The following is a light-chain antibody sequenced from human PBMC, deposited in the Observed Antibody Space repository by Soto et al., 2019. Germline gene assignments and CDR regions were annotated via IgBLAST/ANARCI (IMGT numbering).Light chain of an antibody. CDR1: QSVSSN. CDR3: QQYNNWPFT. Sequence: EIVMTQSPATLSVSPGERATLSCRASQSVSSNLAWYQQKPGQAPRLLIYGPSTRTTGIPARFSGSGSGTEFTLTISSLQSEDLAVYYCQQYNNWPFTFGPGTKVDIK. CDR2: GPS. J-gene: IGKJ3*01. V-gene: IGKV3D-15*01.